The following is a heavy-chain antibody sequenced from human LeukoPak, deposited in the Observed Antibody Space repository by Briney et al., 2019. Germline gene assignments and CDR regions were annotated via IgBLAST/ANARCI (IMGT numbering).Heavy chain of an antibody. CDR1: GFTFSSYA. J-gene: IGHJ4*02. Sequence: GGSLRLSCAASGFTFSSYAMSWVRQAPGKGLEWVSAISGSGGSTYYADSVRGRFTISRDNSKNTLYLQMNSLRAEDTAVYYCAEPEGGYYDIRPDWGQGTLVTVSS. CDR2: ISGSGGST. D-gene: IGHD3-22*01. V-gene: IGHV3-23*01. CDR3: AEPEGGYYDIRPD.